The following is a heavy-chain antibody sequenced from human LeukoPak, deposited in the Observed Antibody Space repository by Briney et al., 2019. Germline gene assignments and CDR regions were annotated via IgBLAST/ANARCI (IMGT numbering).Heavy chain of an antibody. CDR1: GFTFSGYG. J-gene: IGHJ5*02. CDR3: AKDPTYSSGWYGARAKLGFDP. Sequence: GGSLRLSCAASGFTFSGYGMHWVRQAPGKGLEWVAFIRNDGSNKYYADSVKGRFTISRDNSKNTLYLQMNSLRAEDTAVYYCAKDPTYSSGWYGARAKLGFDPWGQGTLVTVSS. D-gene: IGHD6-19*01. CDR2: IRNDGSNK. V-gene: IGHV3-30*02.